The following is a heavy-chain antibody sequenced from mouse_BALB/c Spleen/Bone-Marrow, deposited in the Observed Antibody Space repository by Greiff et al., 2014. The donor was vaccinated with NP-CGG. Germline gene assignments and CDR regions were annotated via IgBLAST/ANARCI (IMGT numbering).Heavy chain of an antibody. D-gene: IGHD1-1*02. CDR1: GYSFTSYW. CDR3: TRGGLSYAMDY. Sequence: EVKLQESGTVLTRPGASVKMSCKASGYSFTSYWMHWVKQRPGQCLEWIGAIYPGNSDTSYNQKFKGKAKLTAVTSASTAYMELSSLTNEDSAVYYCTRGGLSYAMDYWGQGTSVTVSS. J-gene: IGHJ4*01. CDR2: IYPGNSDT. V-gene: IGHV1-5*01.